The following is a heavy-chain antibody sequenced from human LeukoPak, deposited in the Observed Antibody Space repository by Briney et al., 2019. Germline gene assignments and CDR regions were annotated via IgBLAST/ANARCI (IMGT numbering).Heavy chain of an antibody. Sequence: SETLSLTCAVYGGSFSGYYWSWIRQPPGKGLEWIGSIYYSGSTYYNPSLKSRVTISVDTSKNQFSLKLSSVTAADTAVYYCARPPHWGGYPNDAFDIWGQGTMVTVSS. J-gene: IGHJ3*02. V-gene: IGHV4-34*01. CDR1: GGSFSGYY. CDR3: ARPPHWGGYPNDAFDI. D-gene: IGHD3-3*01. CDR2: IYYSGST.